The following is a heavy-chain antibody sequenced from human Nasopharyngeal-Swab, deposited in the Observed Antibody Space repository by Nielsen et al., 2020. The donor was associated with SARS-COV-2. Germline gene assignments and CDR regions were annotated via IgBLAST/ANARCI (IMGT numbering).Heavy chain of an antibody. V-gene: IGHV3-21*01. CDR1: GFTFSSYS. J-gene: IGHJ6*02. Sequence: GGSLRLSCAASGFTFSSYSMNWVRQAPGKGLEWVSSISSSSYIYYADSVKGRFTISRDNAKNSLYLQMNSLRAEDTAVYYCARDKLGGGLGYYYGMDVWGQGTTVTVSS. D-gene: IGHD1-26*01. CDR2: ISSSSYI. CDR3: ARDKLGGGLGYYYGMDV.